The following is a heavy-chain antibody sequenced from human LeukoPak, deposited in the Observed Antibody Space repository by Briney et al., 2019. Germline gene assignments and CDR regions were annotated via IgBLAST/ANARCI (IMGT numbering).Heavy chain of an antibody. J-gene: IGHJ4*02. Sequence: GESLKISCKGSGYSFTSYWIGWVRQTPGKGLEWMGIIYPGDFDIRYSPSFQGQVTISADKSISTAYLQWSSLKASDTAMYYCARGAIYYEKGAYYRPLDHWGQGTLVTVSS. CDR2: IYPGDFDI. CDR3: ARGAIYYEKGAYYRPLDH. V-gene: IGHV5-51*01. D-gene: IGHD3-3*01. CDR1: GYSFTSYW.